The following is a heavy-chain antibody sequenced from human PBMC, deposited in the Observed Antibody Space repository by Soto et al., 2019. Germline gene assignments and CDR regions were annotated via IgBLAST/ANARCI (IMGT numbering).Heavy chain of an antibody. CDR2: INAGNGNT. D-gene: IGHD6-13*01. CDR3: ARDLPPGIADY. Sequence: ASVKVSCMASGYIFTSYAMQWVRQAPGQRLEWMGWINAGNGNTKYSQKFQGRVTITRDTSASTAYMELSSLRSEDTAVYYCARDLPPGIADYWGQGTLVTVSS. CDR1: GYIFTSYA. V-gene: IGHV1-3*01. J-gene: IGHJ4*02.